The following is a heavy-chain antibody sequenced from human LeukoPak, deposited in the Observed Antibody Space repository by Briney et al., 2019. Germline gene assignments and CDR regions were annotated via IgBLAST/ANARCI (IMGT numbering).Heavy chain of an antibody. Sequence: RASVKVSCKASGYTFTSYGISWVRQAPGQGLEWMGWMSAYNGNTNYAQKLQGRVTMTTDTSTSTAYMELRRLRSDDTAVYYCARDGPGEAAAGYYYYGMDVWGKGTTVTVSS. CDR2: MSAYNGNT. CDR3: ARDGPGEAAAGYYYYGMDV. D-gene: IGHD6-13*01. CDR1: GYTFTSYG. J-gene: IGHJ6*04. V-gene: IGHV1-18*04.